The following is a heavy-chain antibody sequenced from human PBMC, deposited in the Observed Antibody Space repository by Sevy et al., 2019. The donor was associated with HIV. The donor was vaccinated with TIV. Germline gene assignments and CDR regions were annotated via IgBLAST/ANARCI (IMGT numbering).Heavy chain of an antibody. CDR3: TTDTSTGYFDWLLDFDY. V-gene: IGHV3-15*01. Sequence: GGSLRLSCAASGFTFSSAWMSWVRQAPGKGLEWVGRIQSKTDGGTTDYAASVKGRFTISRDESVNTLYLQMNSLTTDDTAVYYCTTDTSTGYFDWLLDFDYWGQGTLVTVSS. CDR1: GFTFSSAW. CDR2: IQSKTDGGTT. D-gene: IGHD3-9*01. J-gene: IGHJ4*02.